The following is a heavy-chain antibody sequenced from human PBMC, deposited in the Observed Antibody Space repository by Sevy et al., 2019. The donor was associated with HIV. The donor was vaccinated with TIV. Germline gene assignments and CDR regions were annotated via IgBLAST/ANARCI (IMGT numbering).Heavy chain of an antibody. Sequence: GGSLRLSCAASGFTFSGYAMSWVRQAPGKGLEWVSAISGSGGSTYYADSVKGRFTISRDNSKNTLYLQMNSLRAEDTAVYYCAKEGDSSGWYGGAYYFDYWGQGTLVTVSS. D-gene: IGHD6-19*01. CDR3: AKEGDSSGWYGGAYYFDY. J-gene: IGHJ4*02. CDR2: ISGSGGST. V-gene: IGHV3-23*01. CDR1: GFTFSGYA.